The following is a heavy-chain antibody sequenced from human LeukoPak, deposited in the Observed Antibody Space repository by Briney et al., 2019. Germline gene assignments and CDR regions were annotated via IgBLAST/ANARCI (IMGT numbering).Heavy chain of an antibody. CDR1: GFNYSHYG. CDR3: AKDAQRGFDYSNSLEY. CDR2: IWSDGTEK. J-gene: IGHJ4*02. D-gene: IGHD4-11*01. V-gene: IGHV3-33*06. Sequence: GGSLRLFCAASGFNYSHYGMHWVRQAPGKGLEWVAVIWSDGTEKYYGDAVKGRFTISRDNSRNTLYLQMNSLRCEDTGVYYCAKDAQRGFDYSNSLEYWGQGTLVTVSS.